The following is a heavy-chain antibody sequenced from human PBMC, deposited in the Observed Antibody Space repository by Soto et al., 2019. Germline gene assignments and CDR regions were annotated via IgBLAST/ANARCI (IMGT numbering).Heavy chain of an antibody. J-gene: IGHJ4*02. D-gene: IGHD3-10*01. V-gene: IGHV1-18*01. Sequence: GASVKVSCKASGYTFTSYGISCVRQAPGQGLEWMGWISAYNGNTNYAQKLQGRVTMTTDTSTSTAYMELRSLRSDDTAVYYCARTRSGTEWFGELLPLFFDYWGQGTLVTVSS. CDR2: ISAYNGNT. CDR3: ARTRSGTEWFGELLPLFFDY. CDR1: GYTFTSYG.